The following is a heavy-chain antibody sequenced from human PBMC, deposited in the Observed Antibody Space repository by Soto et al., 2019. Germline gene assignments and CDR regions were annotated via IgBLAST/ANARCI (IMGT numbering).Heavy chain of an antibody. V-gene: IGHV3-33*01. CDR3: ARVSVAGHYYYYYYNMDV. J-gene: IGHJ6*02. Sequence: PGGSLRLSCAASGFTFSSYGIHWVRQAPGKGLEWVAVIWYDGSNKHYADSVKGRFTISRDNSKNTLYLQMNSLRAEDTAVYYCARVSVAGHYYYYYYNMDVWGQGT. D-gene: IGHD6-19*01. CDR1: GFTFSSYG. CDR2: IWYDGSNK.